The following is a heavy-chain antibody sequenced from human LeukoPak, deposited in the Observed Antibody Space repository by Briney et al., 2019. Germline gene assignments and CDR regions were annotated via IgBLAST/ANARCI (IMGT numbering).Heavy chain of an antibody. V-gene: IGHV1-8*03. J-gene: IGHJ5*02. D-gene: IGHD1-7*01. CDR3: ARDMSLASARTNWVWFDP. CDR1: GYTFTSYD. Sequence: ASVKVSCKASGYTFTSYDINWVRQATGQGLEWMGWMNPNSGNTGYAQKFQGRVTITRNTSISTAYMELSSLRSEDTAVYYCARDMSLASARTNWVWFDPWGQGTLVTVSS. CDR2: MNPNSGNT.